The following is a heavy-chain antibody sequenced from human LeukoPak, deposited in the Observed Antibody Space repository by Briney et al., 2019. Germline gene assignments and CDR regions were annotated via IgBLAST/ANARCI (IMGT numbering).Heavy chain of an antibody. J-gene: IGHJ3*02. CDR2: INHSGST. CDR3: ASSFRRIDI. Sequence: SETLSLTCAVYGGSFSGYYWSWIRQPPGKGLEWIGEINHSGSTNYNPSLKSRVTISVDTSKNQFSLKLSSVTAADTAVYYCASSFRRIDIWGQGTMVTVSS. V-gene: IGHV4-34*01. D-gene: IGHD2-15*01. CDR1: GGSFSGYY.